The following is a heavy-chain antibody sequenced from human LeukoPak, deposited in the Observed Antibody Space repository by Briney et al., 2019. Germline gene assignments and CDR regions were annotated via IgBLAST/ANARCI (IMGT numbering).Heavy chain of an antibody. J-gene: IGHJ4*02. CDR1: GYSISSGFY. D-gene: IGHD3-22*01. V-gene: IGHV4-38-2*02. CDR2: IFHSGDT. Sequence: SETLSLTCTVSGYSISSGFYWGWIRQPPGKGLEWIGTIFHSGDTYYNPSLKSRVTISVDTSKNQFSLKLSSVTAADTAVYYCARGRNEYDSSGYYYPIDFDYWGQGTLVTVSS. CDR3: ARGRNEYDSSGYYYPIDFDY.